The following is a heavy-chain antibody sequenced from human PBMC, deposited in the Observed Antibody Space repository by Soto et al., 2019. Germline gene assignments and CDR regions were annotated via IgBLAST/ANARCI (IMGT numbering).Heavy chain of an antibody. V-gene: IGHV4-39*01. Sequence: SETLSLTCTVSGGSISSRNYYWGWIRQPPGKGLEWIGNIYYSGSTYYNPSLKSRVTMSVDTSKKQFSLKLSSVTAADTAVYYCARVQWYYDSSGSQVFDPWGKGTLVTVAS. D-gene: IGHD3-22*01. CDR1: GGSISSRNYY. CDR3: ARVQWYYDSSGSQVFDP. J-gene: IGHJ5*02. CDR2: IYYSGST.